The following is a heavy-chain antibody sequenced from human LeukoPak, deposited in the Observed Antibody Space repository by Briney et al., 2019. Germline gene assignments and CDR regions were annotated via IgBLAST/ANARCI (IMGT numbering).Heavy chain of an antibody. CDR3: AARYSSSWLSPDDY. Sequence: PWESLRLSCAASGFTFRVYSLSWFRQAPGKGRQWVSAISGSGGSTYYADSVKGRFTISRDNSKNTLYLQMNSLTAEDTAVYYCAARYSSSWLSPDDYWGQGTLVTVSS. CDR1: GFTFRVYS. J-gene: IGHJ4*02. V-gene: IGHV3-23*01. CDR2: ISGSGGST. D-gene: IGHD6-13*01.